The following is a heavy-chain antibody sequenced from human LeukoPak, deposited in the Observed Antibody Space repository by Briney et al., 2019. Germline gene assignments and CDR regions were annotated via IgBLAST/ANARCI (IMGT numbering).Heavy chain of an antibody. CDR2: ISSNGGST. J-gene: IGHJ3*02. V-gene: IGHV3-64*01. D-gene: IGHD1-26*01. CDR1: GFTFSSYA. CDR3: ASTSGSYPNDDAFDI. Sequence: GSLRLSCAASGFTFSSYAMHWVRQAPGKGLEYVSAISSNGGSTYYANSVKGRFTISRDNSKNTLYLQMGSLRAEDMAVYYCASTSGSYPNDDAFDIWGQGTMVTVSS.